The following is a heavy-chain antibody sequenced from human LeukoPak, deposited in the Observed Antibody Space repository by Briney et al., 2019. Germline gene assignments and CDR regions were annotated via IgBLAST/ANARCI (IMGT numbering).Heavy chain of an antibody. V-gene: IGHV3-43*02. CDR2: ISGDGIST. J-gene: IGHJ4*02. Sequence: PGGSLRLSCAASGFTFDDYALHWVRQAPGKGLEWVSLISGDGISTYYAHSVKGRFTISRDNSKNSLYLQMNSLRTEDSALYYCAKGRGHDFWSGLAVDYWGQGTLVTVSS. CDR1: GFTFDDYA. CDR3: AKGRGHDFWSGLAVDY. D-gene: IGHD3-3*01.